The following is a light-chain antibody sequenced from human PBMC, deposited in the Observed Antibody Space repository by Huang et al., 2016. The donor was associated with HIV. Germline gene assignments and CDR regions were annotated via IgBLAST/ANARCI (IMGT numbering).Light chain of an antibody. CDR2: GAS. J-gene: IGKJ1*01. V-gene: IGKV3-15*01. Sequence: EVVMTQSPATLSVSQGERATLSCRASQSVSSNLAWYQQTPGQAPMLLSYGASTRATGIPARFSGSGSGTEFTLTISSLQSEDFAVYYCQQYNNWPWTFGQGTKVEIK. CDR1: QSVSSN. CDR3: QQYNNWPWT.